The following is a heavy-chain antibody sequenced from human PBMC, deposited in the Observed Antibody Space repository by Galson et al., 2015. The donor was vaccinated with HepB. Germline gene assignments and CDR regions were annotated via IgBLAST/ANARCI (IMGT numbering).Heavy chain of an antibody. V-gene: IGHV3-7*01. J-gene: IGHJ5*02. CDR1: GFTFSSYW. CDR3: ARVLTYSSGRYNWFDP. CDR2: IKQDGSEK. Sequence: SLRLSCAASGFTFSSYWMSWVRQAPGKGLEWVANIKQDGSEKYYVDSVKGRFTISRDNAKNSLYLQMNSLRAEDTAVYYCARVLTYSSGRYNWFDPWGQGTLVTVSS. D-gene: IGHD6-19*01.